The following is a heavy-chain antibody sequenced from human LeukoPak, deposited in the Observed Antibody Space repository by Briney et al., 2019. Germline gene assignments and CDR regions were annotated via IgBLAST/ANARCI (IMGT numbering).Heavy chain of an antibody. CDR2: ISSSSSYI. J-gene: IGHJ4*02. D-gene: IGHD6-19*01. CDR1: GFTFTTYS. Sequence: SGGSLRLSCEASGFTFTTYSMTWVRQAPGKGLEWVSSISSSSSYIYYADSVKGRFTISRDNAKNSLYLQMNSLRAEDTAVYYCARDPSGWYFVDYWGQGTLVTVSS. V-gene: IGHV3-21*01. CDR3: ARDPSGWYFVDY.